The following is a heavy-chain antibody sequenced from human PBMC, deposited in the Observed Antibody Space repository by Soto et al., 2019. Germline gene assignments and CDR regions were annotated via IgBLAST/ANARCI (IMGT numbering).Heavy chain of an antibody. CDR2: ISGSGGSP. Sequence: GGSLRLSCAASGFTFNSYTMAWVRQAPGKGLEWVSSISGSGGSPSYADSVQGRFTISRDNSRNTLYLQMNSLRVEDTAVYYCAKDRLGGNFDYWGQGTQVTVSS. V-gene: IGHV3-23*01. CDR3: AKDRLGGNFDY. J-gene: IGHJ4*02. CDR1: GFTFNSYT.